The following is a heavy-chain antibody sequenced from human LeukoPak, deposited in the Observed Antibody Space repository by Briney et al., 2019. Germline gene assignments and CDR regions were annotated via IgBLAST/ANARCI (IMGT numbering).Heavy chain of an antibody. CDR3: ARPVTMVRGVKYFDY. V-gene: IGHV5-51*01. J-gene: IGHJ4*02. CDR2: IYPGDSDT. Sequence: GESLKISCKGSGYSFTSYWIGWVRQMPGKGLEWMGIIYPGDSDTRYSPSFQGQVTISADKSISTAYLQWSSLKASDTAMYYCARPVTMVRGVKYFDYWGQGTLVTVSS. D-gene: IGHD3-10*01. CDR1: GYSFTSYW.